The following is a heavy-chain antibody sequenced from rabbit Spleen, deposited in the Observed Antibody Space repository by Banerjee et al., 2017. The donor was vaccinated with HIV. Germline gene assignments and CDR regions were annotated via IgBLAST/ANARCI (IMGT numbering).Heavy chain of an antibody. J-gene: IGHJ4*01. CDR3: ARRNIGNYGNYAGAYNL. CDR2: INTWSNRP. Sequence: QEQLEESGGDLVKPEGSLTITCTASGFSFNSGSGFSFNSGYDVCWVRQAPGKGLEWIACINTWSNRPVYASWAKGRFTISKTSSTTVTLQMTSLTAAHTATYFCARRNIGNYGNYAGAYNLWGQGTLVTVS. CDR1: GFSFNSGSGFSFNSG. D-gene: IGHD4-2*01. V-gene: IGHV1S45*01.